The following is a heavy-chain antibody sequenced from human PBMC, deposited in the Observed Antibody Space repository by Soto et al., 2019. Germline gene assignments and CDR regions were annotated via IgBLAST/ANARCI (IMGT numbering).Heavy chain of an antibody. V-gene: IGHV1-69*08. CDR1: GGTFSSYT. Sequence: QVQLVQSGAEVKKPGSSVKVSCKASGGTFSSYTISWVRQAPGQGLEWMGRIIPILGIANYAQKFQGRVTITADKSTSTAYMELSSLRSEDTAVYYCARDQGGVGYSSSSTFDYWGQGTLVTVSS. J-gene: IGHJ4*02. D-gene: IGHD6-6*01. CDR3: ARDQGGVGYSSSSTFDY. CDR2: IIPILGIA.